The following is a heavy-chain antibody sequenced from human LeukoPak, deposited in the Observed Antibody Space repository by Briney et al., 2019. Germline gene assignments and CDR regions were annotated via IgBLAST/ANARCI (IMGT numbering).Heavy chain of an antibody. Sequence: SVKVSFKASGYTFTSYDINWVRQATGQGLEWMGWMNPNSGNTGYAQKFQGRVTMTRNTSISTAYMELSSLRSEDTAVYYCARGPGYSSGWYWFDPWGQGTLVTVSS. D-gene: IGHD6-19*01. CDR2: MNPNSGNT. V-gene: IGHV1-8*01. CDR3: ARGPGYSSGWYWFDP. CDR1: GYTFTSYD. J-gene: IGHJ5*02.